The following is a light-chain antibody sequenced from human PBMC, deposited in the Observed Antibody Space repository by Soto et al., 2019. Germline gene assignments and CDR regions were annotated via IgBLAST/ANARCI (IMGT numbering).Light chain of an antibody. V-gene: IGKV4-1*01. J-gene: IGKJ1*01. CDR3: QQYYGTPPT. CDR1: QSVFLSFNNKNY. Sequence: DIVMTQSPDSLAVSLGEGATISCKSSQSVFLSFNNKNYLAWYQQKAGQPPKLLIYWASSRESGVSDRFSGSGSETDFTLTISSLQPEDLAVYYCQQYYGTPPTFGQGTKVEIK. CDR2: WAS.